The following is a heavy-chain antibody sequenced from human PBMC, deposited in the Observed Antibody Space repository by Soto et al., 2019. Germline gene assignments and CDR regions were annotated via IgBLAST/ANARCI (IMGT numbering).Heavy chain of an antibody. CDR3: AKDRLYSSSRAAGWFDP. V-gene: IGHV3-15*01. CDR2: IKSKSDGGTT. Sequence: EVQLVESGGGLVKPGGSLRLSCAASGFTFSNAWMGWVRQAPGKGLEWVGRIKSKSDGGTTDYAAPVKGRFTISRDNSKNTLYLQMNSLRAEDTAVYYCAKDRLYSSSRAAGWFDPWGQGTLVTVSS. CDR1: GFTFSNAW. D-gene: IGHD6-13*01. J-gene: IGHJ5*02.